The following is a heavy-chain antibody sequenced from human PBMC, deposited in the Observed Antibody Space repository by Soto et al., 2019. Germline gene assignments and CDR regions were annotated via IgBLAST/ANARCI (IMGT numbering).Heavy chain of an antibody. CDR2: IKSKTDGGTT. J-gene: IGHJ4*02. CDR1: GFTFSNAW. Sequence: GGSLRLSCAASGFTFSNAWMNWVRQAPGKGLEWVGRIKSKTDGGTTDYAAPVKGRFTISRDDSKNTLYLQMNSLKTEDTAVYYCTTIGYCSGGSCYWGSYYFDYWGQGTLVTVFS. CDR3: TTIGYCSGGSCYWGSYYFDY. D-gene: IGHD2-15*01. V-gene: IGHV3-15*07.